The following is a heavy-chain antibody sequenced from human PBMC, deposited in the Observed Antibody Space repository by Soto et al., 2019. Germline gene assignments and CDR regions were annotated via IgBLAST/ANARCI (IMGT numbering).Heavy chain of an antibody. Sequence: ASVKVSCKTSGYTFTSYGISWVRQAPGQGLEWMGWISTYKGNTNYAQKFQGRVTMTTDTSTSTAYMELSRLRSDDTAVYYCARAHCGGDCYSGVDYWGQGTLVTVSS. CDR3: ARAHCGGDCYSGVDY. CDR2: ISTYKGNT. D-gene: IGHD2-21*02. J-gene: IGHJ4*02. CDR1: GYTFTSYG. V-gene: IGHV1-18*01.